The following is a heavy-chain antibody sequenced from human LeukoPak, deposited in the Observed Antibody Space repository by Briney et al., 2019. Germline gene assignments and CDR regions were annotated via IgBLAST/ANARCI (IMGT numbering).Heavy chain of an antibody. CDR1: VYTFTGYY. Sequence: ASVKVSCKASVYTFTGYYMHWVRQAPGQGLEWMGWINPNSGGTNYAQKFQDRVTISRDTSISTAYMEMSRLRSDDTAVYYCARDWEVGTGYWGQGTLVTVSS. J-gene: IGHJ4*02. D-gene: IGHD1-26*01. CDR2: INPNSGGT. CDR3: ARDWEVGTGY. V-gene: IGHV1-2*02.